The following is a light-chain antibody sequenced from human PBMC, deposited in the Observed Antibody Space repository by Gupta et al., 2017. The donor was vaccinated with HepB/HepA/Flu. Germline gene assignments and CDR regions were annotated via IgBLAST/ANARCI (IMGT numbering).Light chain of an antibody. Sequence: QSVLTQPPSVSGAPGQRVTISCTGSSSNIGSGYDVHWYQQLPGTAPKLLINGNFNRPSGVPDRFSGSKSGTSASLAITGLQAEDEADYYCQSYDSRLRTVVFGGGTKLTVL. CDR2: GNF. J-gene: IGLJ2*01. V-gene: IGLV1-40*01. CDR1: SSNIGSGYD. CDR3: QSYDSRLRTVV.